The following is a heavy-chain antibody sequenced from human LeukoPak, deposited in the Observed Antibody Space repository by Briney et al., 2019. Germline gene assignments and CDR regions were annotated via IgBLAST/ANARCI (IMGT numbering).Heavy chain of an antibody. J-gene: IGHJ4*02. CDR3: SKDINSYCRGDCSDY. Sequence: PGGSLRLSCGASGFTFNKHGMHWVRQAPGKGLEWVAFIRHDGSNTYYADSVKGRFTISRYNSKNTVDLQMNSLRTEDTAIYYCSKDINSYCRGDCSDYWCQGTLVIVSS. D-gene: IGHD2-21*01. CDR1: GFTFNKHG. V-gene: IGHV3-30*02. CDR2: IRHDGSNT.